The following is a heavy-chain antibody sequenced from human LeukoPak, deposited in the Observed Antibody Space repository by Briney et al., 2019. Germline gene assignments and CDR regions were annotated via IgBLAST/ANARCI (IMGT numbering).Heavy chain of an antibody. D-gene: IGHD3-10*01. CDR1: GYTFTGYY. V-gene: IGHV1-46*01. Sequence: ASVKVSCKASGYTFTGYYMHWVRQAPGQGLEWMGIINPSGGSTNYAQKFQGRVTMTSDTSTNTVYMELSSLRSEDTAVYYCARGPSITMVRGGQWYYYMDVWGKGTTVTISS. J-gene: IGHJ6*03. CDR2: INPSGGST. CDR3: ARGPSITMVRGGQWYYYMDV.